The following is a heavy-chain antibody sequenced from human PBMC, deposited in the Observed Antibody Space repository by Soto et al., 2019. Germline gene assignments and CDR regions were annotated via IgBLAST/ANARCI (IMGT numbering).Heavy chain of an antibody. CDR1: GGSISSSSYY. CDR3: ARRSGVTGNDMDV. Sequence: SLTCIVSGGSISSSSYYWGWIRQPPGKGLEWIGSIYYSGSTYYNPSLKSRVSISVDTSKNQFSLKLSSVTAADTAVYYCARRSGVTGNDMDVWGQGTTVTVSS. CDR2: IYYSGST. D-gene: IGHD2-21*02. J-gene: IGHJ6*02. V-gene: IGHV4-39*01.